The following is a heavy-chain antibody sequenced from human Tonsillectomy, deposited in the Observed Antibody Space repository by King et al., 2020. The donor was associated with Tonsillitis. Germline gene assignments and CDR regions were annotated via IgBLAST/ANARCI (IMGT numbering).Heavy chain of an antibody. V-gene: IGHV3-23*03. CDR1: GFAFSSHD. Sequence: EVQLVESGGGLVQPGGSLRLSCSASGFAFSSHDMSWVRQAPGKGLEWISVIYSGGTTAYYADSVKGRFTISRDNSEDTLYLHMNNLRAEDTAVYYCAEEPPVTADGVVSEYFEHWGQGTPVTVSA. CDR3: AEEPPVTADGVVSEYFEH. CDR2: IYSGGTTA. J-gene: IGHJ1*01. D-gene: IGHD6-13*01.